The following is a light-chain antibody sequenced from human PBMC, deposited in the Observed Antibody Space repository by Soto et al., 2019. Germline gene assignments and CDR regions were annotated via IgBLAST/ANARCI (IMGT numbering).Light chain of an antibody. V-gene: IGKV3-20*01. Sequence: EMTVTQSPVTLSLSPGDRATLSCRASQSVSSTFLAWYQQRPGQAPRLLIYGASSRATGIPDRFSGSGSGTDFTLTISRLEPEDFAVYYCQQYGTSPITFGQVTRVDIK. CDR3: QQYGTSPIT. CDR1: QSVSSTF. CDR2: GAS. J-gene: IGKJ5*01.